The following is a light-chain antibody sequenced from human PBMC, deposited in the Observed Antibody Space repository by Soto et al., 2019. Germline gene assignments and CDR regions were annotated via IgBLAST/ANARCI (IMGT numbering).Light chain of an antibody. V-gene: IGLV2-14*01. CDR3: SSYTTSTTYV. CDR1: SSDVGAYNY. Sequence: QSVLTQPASVSGSPGQSIAISCTGTSSDVGAYNYVSWYQQHPGKALKLMIYDVTYRPSGVSNRFSGSKSGNTASLTISGLQAEDEADYYCSSYTTSTTYVFGTGTKVTVL. J-gene: IGLJ1*01. CDR2: DVT.